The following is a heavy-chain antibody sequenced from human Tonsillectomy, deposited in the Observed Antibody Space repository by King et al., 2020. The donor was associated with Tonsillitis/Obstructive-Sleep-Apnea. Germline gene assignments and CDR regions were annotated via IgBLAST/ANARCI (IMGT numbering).Heavy chain of an antibody. CDR3: ARSHKSYYYMDV. J-gene: IGHJ6*03. Sequence: TLKESGPVLVKPTETLTLTCTVSGCSLSNVRMGVSWIRQPPGKALEWLAHIFSNDEKYYSTSLKSRLTISKDTSKSQVVLTITNMDPVDTTTYYCARSHKSYYYMDVWGKGTTVTVSS. CDR1: GCSLSNVRMG. CDR2: IFSNDEK. V-gene: IGHV2-26*01.